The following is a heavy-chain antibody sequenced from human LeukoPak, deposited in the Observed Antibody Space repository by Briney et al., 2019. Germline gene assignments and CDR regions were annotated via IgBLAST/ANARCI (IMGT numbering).Heavy chain of an antibody. V-gene: IGHV4-30-2*01. CDR2: IYHSGST. Sequence: SETLSLTCAVSGGSISRGGYAWSWIRQPPGKGLEWIGYIYHSGSTYYNPSLKSRVTISVDRSKNQFSLKLSSVTAADTAVYYCARVDSSGYYHLDYWGQGTLVTVSS. CDR1: GGSISRGGYA. D-gene: IGHD3-22*01. J-gene: IGHJ4*02. CDR3: ARVDSSGYYHLDY.